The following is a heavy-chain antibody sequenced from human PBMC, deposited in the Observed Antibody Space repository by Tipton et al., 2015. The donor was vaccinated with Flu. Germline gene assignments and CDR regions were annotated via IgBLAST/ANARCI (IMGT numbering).Heavy chain of an antibody. J-gene: IGHJ4*02. CDR2: VYYSGST. CDR3: AGEARLIAPGFVYS. D-gene: IGHD3-16*01. V-gene: IGHV4-59*01. CDR1: GGSLSSYF. Sequence: GLVKPSETLSLTCTVSGGSLSSYFWSWIRQPPGKGLEWIGYVYYSGSTKYNSPLKGRVTISVDTSKNQFSLKLSSVTAADSALYYSAGEARLIAPGFVYSWGQGTLVAVSS.